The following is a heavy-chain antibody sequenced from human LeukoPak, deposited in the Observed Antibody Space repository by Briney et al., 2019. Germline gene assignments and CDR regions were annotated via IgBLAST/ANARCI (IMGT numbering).Heavy chain of an antibody. V-gene: IGHV4-31*03. CDR3: ARDRSTVTGTLLKAYYFDY. J-gene: IGHJ4*02. D-gene: IGHD4-17*01. CDR2: IYYSGST. Sequence: SQTLSLTCTVSGGSISSGGYYWSWIRQPPGKGLEWIGYIYYSGSTYYNPSLKSRVTISVDTSKNQFSLKLSSVTAADTAVYYCARDRSTVTGTLLKAYYFDYWGQGTLVTVSS. CDR1: GGSISSGGYY.